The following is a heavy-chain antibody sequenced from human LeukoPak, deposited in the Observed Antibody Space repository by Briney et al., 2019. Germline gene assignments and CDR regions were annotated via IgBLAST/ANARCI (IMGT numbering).Heavy chain of an antibody. Sequence: SETLSLTCTVSGGSISSGGYYWSWIRQHPGKGLEWIGYIYYSGSTYYNPSLKSRVTISVDTSKNQSSLKLSSVTAADTAVYFCTRSGLTGMREYPRADYYYYGMDVWGQGTAVTVSS. CDR1: GGSISSGGYY. V-gene: IGHV4-31*03. CDR3: TRSGLTGMREYPRADYYYYGMDV. CDR2: IYYSGST. J-gene: IGHJ6*01. D-gene: IGHD2-2*02.